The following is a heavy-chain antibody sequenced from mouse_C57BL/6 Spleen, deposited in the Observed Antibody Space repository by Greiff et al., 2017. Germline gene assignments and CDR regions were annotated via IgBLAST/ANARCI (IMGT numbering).Heavy chain of an antibody. D-gene: IGHD2-4*01. CDR1: GYTFTSYW. CDR2: IHPNSGST. CDR3: ARSGDYDGFYFDY. J-gene: IGHJ2*01. V-gene: IGHV1-64*01. Sequence: QVQLQQPGAELVKPGASVKLSCKASGYTFTSYWMHWVKQRPGQGLEWIGMIHPNSGSTNYNEKFKSKATLTVDKSSSPAYMQLSSLTSEDSAVYYCARSGDYDGFYFDYWGQGTTLTVSS.